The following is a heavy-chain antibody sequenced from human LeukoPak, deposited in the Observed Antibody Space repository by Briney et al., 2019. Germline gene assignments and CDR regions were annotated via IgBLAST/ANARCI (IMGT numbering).Heavy chain of an antibody. CDR2: IYPGDSDT. V-gene: IGHV5-51*01. J-gene: IGHJ2*01. CDR1: RYSFTSYW. Sequence: PGESLKISCKGSRYSFTSYWIGWVRQMPGKGLEWMGIIYPGDSDTRYSPSFQGQVTISADKSISTAYLQWSSLKASDTAMYYCARHVTHEGSYWYFDLWGRGTLVTVSS. CDR3: ARHVTHEGSYWYFDL.